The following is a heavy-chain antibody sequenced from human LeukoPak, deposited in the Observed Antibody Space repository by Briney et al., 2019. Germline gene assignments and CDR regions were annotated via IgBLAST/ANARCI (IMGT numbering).Heavy chain of an antibody. V-gene: IGHV3-30*02. D-gene: IGHD3-10*01. Sequence: KPGGSLRLSCAASGFDFSHYGMHWVRQAPGKGLEWVAFIRFDGSNKYLVDSVKGRFTISRDNSKNTLSLQMNSLRIEDTAVYYCAKDYYYGSGSPFYVDKWGQGTLVTVSS. CDR2: IRFDGSNK. CDR3: AKDYYYGSGSPFYVDK. CDR1: GFDFSHYG. J-gene: IGHJ4*02.